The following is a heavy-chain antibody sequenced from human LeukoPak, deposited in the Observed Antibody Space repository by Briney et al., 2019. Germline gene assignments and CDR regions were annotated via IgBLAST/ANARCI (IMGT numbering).Heavy chain of an antibody. CDR2: ISSGSEK. CDR1: GFTFSIFP. D-gene: IGHD1-26*01. J-gene: IGHJ4*02. V-gene: IGHV3-30*04. Sequence: TGGSLRLSCEASGFTFSIFPMHWVRQAPGKGLEWVALISSGSEKYYADSVKGRFTISRDNSKNMLYLQMNSLRADDTAVYYCARDVELSAVYYFDSWGQGTLVIVSS. CDR3: ARDVELSAVYYFDS.